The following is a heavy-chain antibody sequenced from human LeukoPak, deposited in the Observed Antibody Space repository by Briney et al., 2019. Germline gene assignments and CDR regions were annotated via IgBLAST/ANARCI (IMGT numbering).Heavy chain of an antibody. CDR3: AAPGGYFDY. J-gene: IGHJ4*02. Sequence: SETLSLTCAVYGGSFSGYYWSWIRQPPGKGLEWIGEINHSGSTNYNPSLKSRVTISVDTSKNQFSLKLSSVTAADTAVYYCAAPGGYFDYWGQGTLITVSS. CDR2: INHSGST. V-gene: IGHV4-34*01. D-gene: IGHD3-16*01. CDR1: GGSFSGYY.